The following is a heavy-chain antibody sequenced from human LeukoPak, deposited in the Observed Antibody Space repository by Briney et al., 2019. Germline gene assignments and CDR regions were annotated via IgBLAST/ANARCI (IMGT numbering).Heavy chain of an antibody. J-gene: IGHJ6*03. CDR1: GYTFTSYD. V-gene: IGHV1-8*03. CDR2: MNPNSGNT. CDR3: ARIPSGSYQYYYYYMDV. Sequence: ASVKVSCKASGYTFTSYDINWVRQATGQGLEWMGWMNPNSGNTGYAQKFQGRVTITRNTSISTAYMELSSLRSEDTAVYYCARIPSGSYQYYYYYMDVWAKGPRSPSP. D-gene: IGHD1-26*01.